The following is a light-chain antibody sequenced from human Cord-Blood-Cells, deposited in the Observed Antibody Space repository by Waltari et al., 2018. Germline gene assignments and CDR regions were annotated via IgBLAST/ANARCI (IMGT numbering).Light chain of an antibody. V-gene: IGLV3-1*01. CDR2: QDS. CDR3: QAWDSSTPYV. J-gene: IGLJ1*01. CDR1: KLGGQS. Sequence: SYELTQPPSVSVSPGQTASITCSGDKLGGQSACWYQQKPGQSPVLVIYQDSKWPSGIPERFSGSNSGNTATLTISGTQAMDEADYYCQAWDSSTPYVFGTGTKVTVL.